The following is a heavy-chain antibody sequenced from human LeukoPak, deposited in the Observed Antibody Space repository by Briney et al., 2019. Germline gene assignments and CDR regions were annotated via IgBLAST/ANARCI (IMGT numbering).Heavy chain of an antibody. CDR2: INQDGSEK. CDR3: ASPFAY. V-gene: IGHV3-7*01. Sequence: PGGSLRLSCAVSGFTFRNYWMSWVRQAPGKGLEWVANINQDGSEKYYVDSVKGRFTISRDNAKNPLYLQMNSLRAEDTAIYYCASPFAYWGQGTLVTVSS. CDR1: GFTFRNYW. J-gene: IGHJ4*02.